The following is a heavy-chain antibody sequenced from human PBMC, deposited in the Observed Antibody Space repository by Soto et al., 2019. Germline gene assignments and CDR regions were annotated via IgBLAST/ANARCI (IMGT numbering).Heavy chain of an antibody. V-gene: IGHV4-59*11. CDR3: QAPSGSSGHDAFDI. Sequence: PSETLSLTCTVSGGSIGSQYWTWVRQSPGKGLEWIGHLHFRGYTNYNPSLQSRVTISVDKSKNQFSLKLSSVTAADTAVYYCQAPSGSSGHDAFDIWGQGTMVTVSS. CDR1: GGSIGSQY. J-gene: IGHJ3*02. CDR2: LHFRGYT. D-gene: IGHD3-22*01.